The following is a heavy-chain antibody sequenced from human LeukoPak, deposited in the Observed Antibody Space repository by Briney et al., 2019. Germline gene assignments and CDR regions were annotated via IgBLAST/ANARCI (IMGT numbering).Heavy chain of an antibody. D-gene: IGHD3-10*01. V-gene: IGHV4-59*01. J-gene: IGHJ4*02. CDR3: ARFLYGSGNDY. CDR2: IYYSGST. CDR1: GVSISNYY. Sequence: SETLSLICTVSGVSISNYYWSWIRQPPGKGLEWIGYIYYSGSTDYNPSLRSRVTISLDTSKNQFSLILSSVTAADTAMYYCARFLYGSGNDYWGQGTLVTVSS.